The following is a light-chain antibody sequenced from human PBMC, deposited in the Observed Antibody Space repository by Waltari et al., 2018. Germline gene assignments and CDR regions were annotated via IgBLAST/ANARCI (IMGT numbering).Light chain of an antibody. Sequence: EIVLTQSPAILSFSPGERATLSCRASQSVGTYLAWYQQRHGQSPRLLIYGASYRATGIPARFSGSGSETDFTLTISSLQPEDFAVYYCQQRRNWPLTFGGGTRVQI. CDR3: QQRRNWPLT. J-gene: IGKJ4*01. CDR2: GAS. V-gene: IGKV3-11*01. CDR1: QSVGTY.